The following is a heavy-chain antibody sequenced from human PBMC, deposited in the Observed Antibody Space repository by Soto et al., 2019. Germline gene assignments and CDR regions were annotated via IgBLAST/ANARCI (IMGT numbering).Heavy chain of an antibody. D-gene: IGHD6-19*01. CDR3: ARRQWLVGGYYYGMDV. J-gene: IGHJ6*02. V-gene: IGHV1-18*01. CDR2: TSAYKGNT. Sequence: QVQLVQSGAEVKKPGASVKVSCKASGYTFTSYGISWVRQAPGQGLEWMGWTSAYKGNTNYAQKLQGRVTMTTDTSTSAAYRELRRLRSDDTAVYYCARRQWLVGGYYYGMDVWGQGTTVTVSS. CDR1: GYTFTSYG.